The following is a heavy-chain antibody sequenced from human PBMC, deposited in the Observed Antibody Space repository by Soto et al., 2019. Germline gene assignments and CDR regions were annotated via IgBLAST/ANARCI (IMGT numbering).Heavy chain of an antibody. D-gene: IGHD6-19*01. CDR1: GYSFTSYW. J-gene: IGHJ6*02. Sequence: XXSLKISFKGSGYSFTSYWISWVPQMPGKGLEWMGIIYPGDSDTRYSPSFQGQVTISADKSISTAYLQWSSLKPSDTAMYYCARERSSGFSYGMDVWGQGTTVTVSS. CDR3: ARERSSGFSYGMDV. CDR2: IYPGDSDT. V-gene: IGHV5-51*01.